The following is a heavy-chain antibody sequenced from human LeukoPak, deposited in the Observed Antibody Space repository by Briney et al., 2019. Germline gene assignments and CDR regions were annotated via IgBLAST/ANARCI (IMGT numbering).Heavy chain of an antibody. CDR2: IWFDRGNK. D-gene: IGHD2-8*01. J-gene: IGHJ6*03. CDR3: AKDCEYCSNGYMDV. Sequence: PGGSLRLSCAASGFIFSSTGMHWVRQAPGKGLEWVAVIWFDRGNKYYADSVKGRFTISRDDSKNTVYLQMNSLRAEDTAVYYCAKDCEYCSNGYMDVWGKGTTVTVSS. CDR1: GFIFSSTG. V-gene: IGHV3-33*06.